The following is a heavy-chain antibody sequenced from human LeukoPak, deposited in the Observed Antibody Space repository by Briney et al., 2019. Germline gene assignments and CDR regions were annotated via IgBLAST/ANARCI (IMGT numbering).Heavy chain of an antibody. CDR2: ISSSSSYI. J-gene: IGHJ4*02. Sequence: PGGSLRLSCAASGFTFSSYSMNWVRQAPGKGLEWVSSISSSSSYIYYADSVKGRFTISRDNSKNTLYLQMNSLRAEDTAVYYCARGGRRYDFDYWGQGTLVTVSS. V-gene: IGHV3-21*01. D-gene: IGHD1-14*01. CDR3: ARGGRRYDFDY. CDR1: GFTFSSYS.